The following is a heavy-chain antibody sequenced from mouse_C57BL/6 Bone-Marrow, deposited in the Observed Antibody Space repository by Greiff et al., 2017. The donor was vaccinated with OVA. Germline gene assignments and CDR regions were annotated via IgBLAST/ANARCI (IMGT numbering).Heavy chain of an antibody. CDR2: INPNNGGT. CDR3: ARSNDDYDEAWFAY. Sequence: EVKLQQSGPELVKPGASVKISCKASGYTFTDYYMNWVKQSHGKSLEWIGDINPNNGGTSYNQKFKGKATLTVDKSSSTAYMELRSLTSEDSAVYYCARSNDDYDEAWFAYWGQGTLVTVSA. CDR1: GYTFTDYY. V-gene: IGHV1-26*01. D-gene: IGHD2-4*01. J-gene: IGHJ3*01.